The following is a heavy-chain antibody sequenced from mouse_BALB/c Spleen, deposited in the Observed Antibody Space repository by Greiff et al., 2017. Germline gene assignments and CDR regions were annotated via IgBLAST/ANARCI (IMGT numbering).Heavy chain of an antibody. CDR2: IYPYNGGT. D-gene: IGHD2-2*01. Sequence: VQLQQSGPELVKPGASVKISCKASGYTFTDYNMHWVKQSHGKSLEWIGYIYPYNGGTGYNQKFKSKATLTVDNSSSTAYMELRSLTSEDSAVYYCARLGYYWYFDVWGAGTTVTVSS. CDR1: GYTFTDYN. V-gene: IGHV1S29*02. J-gene: IGHJ1*01. CDR3: ARLGYYWYFDV.